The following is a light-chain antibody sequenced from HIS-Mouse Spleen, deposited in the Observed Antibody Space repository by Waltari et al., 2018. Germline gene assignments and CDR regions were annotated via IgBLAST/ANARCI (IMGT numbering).Light chain of an antibody. CDR2: EDS. J-gene: IGLJ2*01. CDR1: ALLKKY. Sequence: SYELTQPPSVSVSPGQTARTTCSGAALLKKYAYWYQQKSGQAPVLVIYEDSKRPPGIPERFSGSSSGTMATLTISGAQVEDEADYYCYSTDSSGNHRVFGGGTKLTVL. CDR3: YSTDSSGNHRV. V-gene: IGLV3-10*01.